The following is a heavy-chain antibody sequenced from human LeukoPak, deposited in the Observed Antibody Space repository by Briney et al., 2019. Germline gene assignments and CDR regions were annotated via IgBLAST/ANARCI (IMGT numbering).Heavy chain of an antibody. CDR2: INPSGST. V-gene: IGHV4-34*01. CDR1: AGSFSGYY. J-gene: IGHJ6*03. D-gene: IGHD3-22*01. CDR3: ARGRQEISMILVVMTGVSYYLDV. Sequence: PSETLSLTCAVYAGSFSGYYWTWIRQSPGKGLEWIGEINPSGSTYYNPSLKSRLTISRDTSKNQFSLRMSSVTAADTAVYYCARGRQEISMILVVMTGVSYYLDVWGKGTTVTVS.